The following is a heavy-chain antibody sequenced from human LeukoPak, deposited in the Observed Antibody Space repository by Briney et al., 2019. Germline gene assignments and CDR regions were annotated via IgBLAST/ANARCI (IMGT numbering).Heavy chain of an antibody. V-gene: IGHV3-30*01. Sequence: GRSLRLSCAASGFTFSCYAMHWVRQAPGKGVEWVAVISSDGSNKYYADSVKGRFTISRDNSKNMLYLQMNRLRAEDTAVYYGARDNSDLWSGYYMGYWGQGTLVTVSS. CDR1: GFTFSCYA. CDR2: ISSDGSNK. D-gene: IGHD3-3*01. J-gene: IGHJ4*02. CDR3: ARDNSDLWSGYYMGY.